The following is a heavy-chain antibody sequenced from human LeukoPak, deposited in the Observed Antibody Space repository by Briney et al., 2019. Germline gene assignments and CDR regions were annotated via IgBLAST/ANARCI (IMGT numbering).Heavy chain of an antibody. CDR1: GFTFSDYY. J-gene: IGHJ5*02. D-gene: IGHD1-26*01. CDR3: AREGGSDGSWFDP. V-gene: IGHV3-11*05. Sequence: GGSLRLSCAASGFTFSDYYMSWIRQAPGKGLEWVSYISSSSSYTNYADSVKGRFTISRDNAKNSLYLQMNSLRAEDTALYYCAREGGSDGSWFDPWGQGTLVTVSS. CDR2: ISSSSSYT.